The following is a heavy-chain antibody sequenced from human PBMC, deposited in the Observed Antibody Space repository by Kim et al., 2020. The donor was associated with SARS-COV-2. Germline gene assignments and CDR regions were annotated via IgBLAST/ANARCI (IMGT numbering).Heavy chain of an antibody. V-gene: IGHV4-59*01. J-gene: IGHJ3*02. CDR3: ARFSPAGAFDI. Sequence: TNHNPSLKGRVTISVDTSKNQFSLKLGSVTAADTAVYYCARFSPAGAFDIWGQGTMVTVSS. CDR2: T.